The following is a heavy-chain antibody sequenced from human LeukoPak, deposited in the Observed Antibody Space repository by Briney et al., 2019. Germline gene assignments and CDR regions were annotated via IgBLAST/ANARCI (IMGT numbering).Heavy chain of an antibody. V-gene: IGHV4-61*02. D-gene: IGHD3-16*01. CDR3: ARGGGDAFDI. CDR2: IYTSGST. J-gene: IGHJ3*02. CDR1: GGSISSGSYY. Sequence: SQTLSLTFTVSGGSISSGSYYWSWIRQPAGKGLEWIGRIYTSGSTNYNPSLKSRVTISVDTSKNQFSLKLSSVTAADTAVYYCARGGGDAFDIWGQGTMVTVSS.